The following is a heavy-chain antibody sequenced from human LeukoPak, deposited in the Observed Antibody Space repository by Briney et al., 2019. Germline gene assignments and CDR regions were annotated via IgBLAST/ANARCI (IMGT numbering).Heavy chain of an antibody. Sequence: GGSLRLSCAASGFTFSSYAMHWVRQAPGKGLEYVSAISSNGGSTYYANSVKGRFTISRDNSKNTLYLQMGSLRAEDMAVYYCARVECTNGVCLYGMDVWGKGTTVTVSS. V-gene: IGHV3-64*01. CDR1: GFTFSSYA. D-gene: IGHD2-8*01. J-gene: IGHJ6*04. CDR3: ARVECTNGVCLYGMDV. CDR2: ISSNGGST.